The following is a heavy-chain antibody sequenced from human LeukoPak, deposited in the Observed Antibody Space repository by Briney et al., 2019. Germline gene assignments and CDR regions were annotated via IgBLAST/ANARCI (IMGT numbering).Heavy chain of an antibody. CDR2: INAGNGNT. CDR3: ARTGTDAYCGGDCYS. Sequence: ASVKVSCKASGYTFTSYAMHWVRQAPGQRLEWMGWINAGNGNTKYSQKFQGRVTITRDTSASTAYMELSILRSEDTAVYYCARTGTDAYCGGDCYSWGQGTLVTVSS. CDR1: GYTFTSYA. J-gene: IGHJ5*02. D-gene: IGHD2-21*02. V-gene: IGHV1-3*01.